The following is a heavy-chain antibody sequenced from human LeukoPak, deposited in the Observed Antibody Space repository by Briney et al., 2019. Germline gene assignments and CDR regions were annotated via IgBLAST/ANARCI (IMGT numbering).Heavy chain of an antibody. CDR1: GGSIRSNSYY. D-gene: IGHD3-9*01. CDR2: IHYSGST. V-gene: IGHV4-39*01. Sequence: PSETLSLTCTVSGGSIRSNSYYWGWIRQPPGKGLEWIGSIHYSGSTYDNPSLKSRVTISVDTSKNQFSLKLKSVTAADTAVYYCARSCPLLRYFDWLLNGWFDPWGQGTLVTVSS. CDR3: ARSCPLLRYFDWLLNGWFDP. J-gene: IGHJ5*02.